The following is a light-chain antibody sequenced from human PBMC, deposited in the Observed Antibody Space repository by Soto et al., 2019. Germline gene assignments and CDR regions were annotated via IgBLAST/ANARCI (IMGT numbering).Light chain of an antibody. CDR1: QSVDKF. CDR2: DSS. Sequence: EVELTQSPATLSLSPGETATLSCRASQSVDKFLAWYQQRPGQPPRLLIFDSSNRATGVPVRFSGSGSGTVFTLPIGSLEPEDSAVYYCQQRKHWPPITFGQGTRLEIK. CDR3: QQRKHWPPIT. J-gene: IGKJ5*01. V-gene: IGKV3-11*01.